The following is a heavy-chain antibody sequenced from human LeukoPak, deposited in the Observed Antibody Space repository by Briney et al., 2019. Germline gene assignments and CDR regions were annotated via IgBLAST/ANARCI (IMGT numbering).Heavy chain of an antibody. CDR2: IYYSGST. V-gene: IGHV4-59*01. CDR3: ARVAWRQWYYFDY. Sequence: SETLSLTCTVFGGSISSYYWSWIRQPPGKGLEWIGYIYYSGSTNYNPSLKSRVTISVDTSKNQFSLKLSSVTAADTAVYYCARVAWRQWYYFDYWGQGTLVTVSS. CDR1: GGSISSYY. J-gene: IGHJ4*02. D-gene: IGHD6-19*01.